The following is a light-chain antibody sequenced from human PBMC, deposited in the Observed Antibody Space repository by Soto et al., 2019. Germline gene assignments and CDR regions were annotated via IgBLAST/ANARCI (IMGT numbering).Light chain of an antibody. CDR1: QSINSR. V-gene: IGKV1-5*01. Sequence: DIQMTQSPSTLSASVGDRVTFTCRASQSINSRLAWYQQKPGKNPRLLIHDASSLESGVPSRFSGSGSGTEFTLTISGLQPDDFATYYCQQYNTYPYNFGQGTKLEIK. CDR3: QQYNTYPYN. J-gene: IGKJ2*01. CDR2: DAS.